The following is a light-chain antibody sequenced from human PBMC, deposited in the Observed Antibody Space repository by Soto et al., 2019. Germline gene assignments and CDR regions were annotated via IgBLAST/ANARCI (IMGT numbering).Light chain of an antibody. CDR3: QQYNDYIT. V-gene: IGKV1-5*01. J-gene: IGKJ5*01. Sequence: DAQMTQPPSTLSASIGDGVTIPCRASQSISTWLAWYQQKPGKAPKLLIYAASTLENGVPTRFSGTGSETEFTLTVSSLQPDDSATYYCQQYNDYITFGQGTRLEIK. CDR1: QSISTW. CDR2: AAS.